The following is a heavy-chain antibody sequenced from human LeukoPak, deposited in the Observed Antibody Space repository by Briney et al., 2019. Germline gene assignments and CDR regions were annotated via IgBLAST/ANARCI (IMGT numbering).Heavy chain of an antibody. Sequence: PGGSLRHSCAASGFTFSSYAMSWVRQAPGKGLKWVSGISGSGVSTYYADSVKGRFTISRDNSKNPLYLQMNSLRAEDTAVYYCARVGTTGKRFDPWGQGTLVTVSS. D-gene: IGHD4-17*01. CDR2: ISGSGVST. CDR1: GFTFSSYA. CDR3: ARVGTTGKRFDP. V-gene: IGHV3-23*01. J-gene: IGHJ5*02.